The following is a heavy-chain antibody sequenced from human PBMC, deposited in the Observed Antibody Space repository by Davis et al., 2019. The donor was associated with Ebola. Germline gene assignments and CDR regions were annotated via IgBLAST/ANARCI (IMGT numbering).Heavy chain of an antibody. CDR1: GYSFTSYW. V-gene: IGHV5-51*01. CDR2: IYPGDSDT. D-gene: IGHD6-13*01. J-gene: IGHJ5*02. CDR3: AREQQLSTMYNWCDP. Sequence: GESLKISCKGSGYSFTSYWIGWVRQMPGKGLEWMVIIYPGDSDTRYSPSFQGHVTISADKSISTAYLQWSSLKASDTARYYCAREQQLSTMYNWCDPWGQGTLVAVSS.